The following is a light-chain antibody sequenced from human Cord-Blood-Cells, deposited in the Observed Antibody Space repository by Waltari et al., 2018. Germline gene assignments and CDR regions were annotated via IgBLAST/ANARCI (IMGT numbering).Light chain of an antibody. CDR2: GHS. CDR3: QSYDSSLSGYV. CDR1: SSNIGAGYD. J-gene: IGLJ1*01. V-gene: IGLV1-40*01. Sequence: QSVLTQPPSVSGAPGQRVTISCTGSSSNIGAGYDVHWYQQLPGTAPKLLIYGHSNRPSGVPDRISGSKSGTSASLAITGLQAEDEADYYCQSYDSSLSGYVFGTGTKVTVL.